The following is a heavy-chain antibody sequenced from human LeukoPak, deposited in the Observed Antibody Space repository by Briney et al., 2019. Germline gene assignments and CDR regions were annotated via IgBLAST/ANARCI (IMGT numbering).Heavy chain of an antibody. Sequence: SETLSLTCTVSGGSISSYYWSWIRQPAGKGLEWLGRIDTSGNTNYKPSLKSRVTMSVDTSKNQFSLKLSSVTAADTAVYYCARDSRLAVAGNWFDPWGQGTLVTVSS. CDR2: IDTSGNT. V-gene: IGHV4-4*07. CDR1: GGSISSYY. CDR3: ARDSRLAVAGNWFDP. J-gene: IGHJ5*02. D-gene: IGHD6-19*01.